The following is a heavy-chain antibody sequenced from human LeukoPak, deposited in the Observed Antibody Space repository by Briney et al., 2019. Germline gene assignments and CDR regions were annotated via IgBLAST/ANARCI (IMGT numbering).Heavy chain of an antibody. V-gene: IGHV1-2*02. J-gene: IGHJ6*02. CDR3: ARGGVVVVAATFYYYYGMDV. CDR2: INPNSGGT. CDR1: GYTFTGCY. Sequence: ASVKVSCKASGYTFTGCYMHWVRQAPGQGLEWMGWINPNSGGTNYAQKFQGRVTMTRDTSISTAYMELSRLRSDDTAVYYCARGGVVVVAATFYYYYGMDVWGQGTTVTVSS. D-gene: IGHD2-15*01.